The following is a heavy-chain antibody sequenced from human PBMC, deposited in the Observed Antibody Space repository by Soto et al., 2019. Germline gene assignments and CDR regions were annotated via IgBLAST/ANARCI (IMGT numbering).Heavy chain of an antibody. V-gene: IGHV4-39*01. CDR2: IYYSGST. D-gene: IGHD5-12*01. CDR3: ARHSGYDYECFDY. Sequence: QLQLQESGPGLVKPSETLSLTCTVSGGSISSSSYYWGWIRQPPGKGLEWIGSIYYSGSTYYNPALKSRVXXSXAXXNSQFSLKLSSVTAADTAVYYCARHSGYDYECFDYWGQGTLVTVSS. CDR1: GGSISSSSYY. J-gene: IGHJ4*02.